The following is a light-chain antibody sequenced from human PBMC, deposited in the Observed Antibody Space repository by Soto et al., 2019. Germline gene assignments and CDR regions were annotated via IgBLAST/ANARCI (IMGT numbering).Light chain of an antibody. CDR2: DVS. CDR3: SSYTTSSTLPYV. V-gene: IGLV2-14*01. J-gene: IGLJ1*01. CDR1: IRDVGAYNY. Sequence: QSALTQPASVSGSPGQSITISCTGTIRDVGAYNYVSWYQQHPGKAPKLMIYDVSNRPSGVSNRFSGSKSGNTASLTISGLQAEDEADYYCSSYTTSSTLPYVFGTGTKLTVL.